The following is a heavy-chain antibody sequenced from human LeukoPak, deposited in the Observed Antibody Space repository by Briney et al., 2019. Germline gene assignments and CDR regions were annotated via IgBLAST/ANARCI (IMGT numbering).Heavy chain of an antibody. CDR1: GGSISSGTYY. Sequence: PSETLSLTCSVSGGSISSGTYYWAWIRQPPGKGLEWIGSIYYSGDAYYTPSLKSRVTISVDTSKNQFSLKLSSVTAADTAVYYCARKGNWFDPWGQGTLVTVSS. V-gene: IGHV4-39*01. CDR3: ARKGNWFDP. CDR2: IYYSGDA. J-gene: IGHJ5*02.